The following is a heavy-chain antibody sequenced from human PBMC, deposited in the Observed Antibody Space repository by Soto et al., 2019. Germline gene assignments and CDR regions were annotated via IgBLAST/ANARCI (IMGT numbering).Heavy chain of an antibody. D-gene: IGHD5-12*01. J-gene: IGHJ5*02. Sequence: GSMRLSCSASGFTFSSYAMTLVRQAPGKGLEWVSTFNCNCWLTYYAYSLKGLFTISRDNSNNKLYLQMDSLRAEDTAIYYCIKYISPRWLGPWGQASLVSLS. CDR2: FNCNCWLT. CDR3: IKYISPRWLGP. CDR1: GFTFSSYA. V-gene: IGHV3-23*01.